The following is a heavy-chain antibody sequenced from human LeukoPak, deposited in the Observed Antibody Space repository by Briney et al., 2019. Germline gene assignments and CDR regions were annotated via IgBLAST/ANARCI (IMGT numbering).Heavy chain of an antibody. CDR3: ARAFRDIVVVPAATTGYNWFDP. CDR2: INPSGGST. D-gene: IGHD2-2*01. V-gene: IGHV1-46*01. CDR1: GYTFTSYY. J-gene: IGHJ5*02. Sequence: GASVKVSCKASGYTFTSYYMHWVRQAPGQGLEWMGIINPSGGSTSYAQKFQGRVTMTRDTSTSTVYMELSSLRSEDTAVYYCARAFRDIVVVPAATTGYNWFDPWGQGTLVTVSS.